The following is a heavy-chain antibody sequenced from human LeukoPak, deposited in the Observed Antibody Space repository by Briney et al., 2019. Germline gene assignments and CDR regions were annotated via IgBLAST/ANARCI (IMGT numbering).Heavy chain of an antibody. CDR1: GFTFDDYA. Sequence: SLRLSRAASGFTFDDYAMHWVRQVPGKGLEWVSGISWNSGSIGYADSVKGRFTISRDNAKNSLYLQMNSLRAEDTPLYYCSRMAGAGYYFYMDVWGKGTTVTVSS. V-gene: IGHV3-9*01. CDR3: SRMAGAGYYFYMDV. J-gene: IGHJ6*03. D-gene: IGHD6-19*01. CDR2: ISWNSGSI.